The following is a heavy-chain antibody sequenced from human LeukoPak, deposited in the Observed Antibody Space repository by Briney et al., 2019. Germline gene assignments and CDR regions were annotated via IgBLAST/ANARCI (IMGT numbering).Heavy chain of an antibody. D-gene: IGHD7-27*01. V-gene: IGHV3-66*01. CDR3: ARNREPNWGPSDY. CDR2: IYSGGST. J-gene: IGHJ4*02. CDR1: VFTVSRYY. Sequence: GGSLRLSCAASVFTVSRYYMSWVRQAPGKGLEWVSYIYSGGSTYYADSVKGRFTISRDNSKNTLYLQMNSLRAEDTAVYYCARNREPNWGPSDYWGQGTLVTVSS.